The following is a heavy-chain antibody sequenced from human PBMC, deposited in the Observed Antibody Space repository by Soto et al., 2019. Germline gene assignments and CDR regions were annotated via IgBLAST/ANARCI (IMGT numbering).Heavy chain of an antibody. CDR1: GGSISSSSYY. CDR2: IYYSGST. CDR3: AGEIRGYDSGYYDYGMDV. V-gene: IGHV4-39*07. D-gene: IGHD5-12*01. Sequence: SETLSLTCTVSGGSISSSSYYWGWIHQPPGKGLEWIGSIYYSGSTYYNPSLKSRVTISVDTSKNQFSLKLSSVTAADTAVYYCAGEIRGYDSGYYDYGMDVWGQGTTVTVSS. J-gene: IGHJ6*02.